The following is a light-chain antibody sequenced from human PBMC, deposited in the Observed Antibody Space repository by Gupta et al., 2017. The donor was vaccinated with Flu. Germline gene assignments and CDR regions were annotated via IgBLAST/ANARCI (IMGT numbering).Light chain of an antibody. CDR3: QSYDNSLRGAI. CDR2: GNT. CDR1: SSNIASDDP. Sequence: VSITCIGSSSNIASDDPTHVYQHVPGTAPRLLIFGNTRRPTGVPDRFSGSKSGNSASLTIAGLHNEDEADYYCQSYDNSLRGAIFGGGTKVNVL. J-gene: IGLJ2*01. V-gene: IGLV1-40*01.